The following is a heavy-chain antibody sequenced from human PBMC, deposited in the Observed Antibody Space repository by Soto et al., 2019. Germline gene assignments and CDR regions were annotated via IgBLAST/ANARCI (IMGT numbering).Heavy chain of an antibody. CDR1: GFTVSSYY. J-gene: IGHJ4*02. V-gene: IGHV3-66*04. CDR3: ARQPSSSYHHFHY. CDR2: IYSAGSA. Sequence: EVQLVESGGGLVQPGGSLRLSCAASGFTVSSYYMSWVRQAPGKGLEWVSVIYSAGSADFADSVKGRFTISRDNSKNTLYLQMISLRAEDRTAHLCARQPSSSYHHFHYWGQGTLVTVSS. D-gene: IGHD6-13*01.